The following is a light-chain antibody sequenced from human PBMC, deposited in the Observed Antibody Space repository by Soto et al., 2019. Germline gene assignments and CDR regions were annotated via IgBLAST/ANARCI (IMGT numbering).Light chain of an antibody. Sequence: DIPMTQSPSTLSASVGDRVTITCRASQSISNWLAWFQQKPGKAPKLLIYDASSLQSGVPSRFSGSGSGTEFTLTISSLQPDDFATYYCQQYKSYSTGTFGQGTKVEIK. CDR1: QSISNW. V-gene: IGKV1-5*01. CDR3: QQYKSYSTGT. CDR2: DAS. J-gene: IGKJ1*01.